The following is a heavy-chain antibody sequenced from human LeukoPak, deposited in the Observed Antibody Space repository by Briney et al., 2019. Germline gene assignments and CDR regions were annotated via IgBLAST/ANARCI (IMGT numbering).Heavy chain of an antibody. D-gene: IGHD2-2*01. CDR1: GFTFSSYA. CDR2: IYGDDYT. J-gene: IGHJ6*03. Sequence: QPGGSLRLSCAASGFTFSSYAMSWVRQAPGKGLEWVALIYGDDYTFYADSVEGRFTVSRDRSKNTVYLRLNSLRPEDTAVYFCARGPSLVPATIYYHYMDVWGTGTTVTVSS. V-gene: IGHV3-53*01. CDR3: ARGPSLVPATIYYHYMDV.